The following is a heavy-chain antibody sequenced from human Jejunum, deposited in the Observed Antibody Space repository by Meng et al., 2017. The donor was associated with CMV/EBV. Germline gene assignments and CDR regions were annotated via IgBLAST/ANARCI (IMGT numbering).Heavy chain of an antibody. V-gene: IGHV3-30*02. CDR3: AKGRRGTVVPSAQYFDS. D-gene: IGHD1-14*01. Sequence: FLAFAMPWVRQAPGQGLEWVAFIRRDGSDKYYEDSVKGRFTISRDNTKNTVYLEMNSLREEDTGVYYCAKGRRGTVVPSAQYFDSWGQGTLVTVSS. J-gene: IGHJ4*02. CDR1: FLAFA. CDR2: IRRDGSDK.